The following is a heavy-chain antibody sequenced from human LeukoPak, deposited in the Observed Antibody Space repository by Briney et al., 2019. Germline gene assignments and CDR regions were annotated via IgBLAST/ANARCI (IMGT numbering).Heavy chain of an antibody. CDR3: ARESPHSDY. D-gene: IGHD2-21*01. CDR1: GFTFSSYW. J-gene: IGHJ4*02. CDR2: IKSDGSST. Sequence: GGSLRLSCAASGFTFSSYWMHWVRHAPGKGLVWVSRIKSDGSSTMYADSVKGRFTISRDNAKNTLYLQMNSLRAEDTAVYYCARESPHSDYWGQGTLVTVSS. V-gene: IGHV3-74*03.